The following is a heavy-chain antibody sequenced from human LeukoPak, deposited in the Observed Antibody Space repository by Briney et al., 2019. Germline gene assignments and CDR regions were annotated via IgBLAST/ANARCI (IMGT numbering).Heavy chain of an antibody. CDR2: INPSNGAT. V-gene: IGHV1-2*02. J-gene: IGHJ4*02. D-gene: IGHD3-10*01. CDR3: ARDMWGISLIFP. Sequence: ASVKVSCKASGYIFRGYSIHWVRQVSGEGPEWMGFINPSNGATTYAEKFQARVAMSADTSINTAYMELTGLTSDDTAMYYCARDMWGISLIFPWGQGTLVTVPS. CDR1: GYIFRGYS.